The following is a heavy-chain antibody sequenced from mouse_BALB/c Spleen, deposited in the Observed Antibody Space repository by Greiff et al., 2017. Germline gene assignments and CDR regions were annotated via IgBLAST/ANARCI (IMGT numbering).Heavy chain of an antibody. V-gene: IGHV5-17*02. J-gene: IGHJ4*01. CDR2: ISSGSSTI. CDR1: GFTFSSFG. D-gene: IGHD2-4*01. CDR3: ARSPYDYDGGYAMDY. Sequence: EVQRVESGGGLVQPGGSRKLSCAASGFTFSSFGMHWVRQAPEKGLEWVAYISSGSSTIYYADTVKGRFTISRDNPKNTLFLQMTSLRSEDTAMYYCARSPYDYDGGYAMDYWGLGTSVTVSS.